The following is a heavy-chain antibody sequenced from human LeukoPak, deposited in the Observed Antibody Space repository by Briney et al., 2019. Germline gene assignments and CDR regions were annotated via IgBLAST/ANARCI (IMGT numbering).Heavy chain of an antibody. Sequence: GGSLRLSCAAAKFTFSHYGMHWVRQAPGKGLEWVAVIWSYGSNQYYADSVKGRFTISRDNSQNTVFLQMNSLRAEDTGVYYCAKDAQRGFDYSNSLENWGQGTLVTVSS. V-gene: IGHV3-33*06. CDR1: KFTFSHYG. D-gene: IGHD4-11*01. CDR3: AKDAQRGFDYSNSLEN. J-gene: IGHJ4*02. CDR2: IWSYGSNQ.